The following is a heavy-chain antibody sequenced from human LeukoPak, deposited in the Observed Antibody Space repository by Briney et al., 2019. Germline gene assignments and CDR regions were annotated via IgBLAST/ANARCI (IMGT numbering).Heavy chain of an antibody. J-gene: IGHJ4*02. CDR1: GFTFSSYA. CDR2: ISNSAART. V-gene: IGHV3-23*01. Sequence: PGGSLRVSCAASGFTFSSYAMSWVRQAPGKGLEWVSTISNSAARTYYTDSVKGRFTISRDNSKNTLYLQMNSLGAEDTAVYYCARKVCSSTSCYLLDYWGQGTLVTVSS. D-gene: IGHD2-2*01. CDR3: ARKVCSSTSCYLLDY.